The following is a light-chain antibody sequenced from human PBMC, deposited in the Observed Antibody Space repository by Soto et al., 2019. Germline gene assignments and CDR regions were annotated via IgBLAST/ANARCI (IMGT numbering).Light chain of an antibody. CDR1: SSNIGAGYN. Sequence: QSVLTQPPSVSGAPGQRVTISCTGSSSNIGAGYNVHWCQQLPGTAPKLLIYGNSNRPSGVPDRFSGSKSGTSASLAITGLQAEDEADYYCQSYDSSLSGSVVFGGGTKLNVL. J-gene: IGLJ2*01. CDR3: QSYDSSLSGSVV. CDR2: GNS. V-gene: IGLV1-40*01.